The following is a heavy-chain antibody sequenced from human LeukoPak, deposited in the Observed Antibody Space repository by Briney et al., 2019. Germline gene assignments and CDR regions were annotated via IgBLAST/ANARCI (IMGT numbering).Heavy chain of an antibody. CDR3: ARGGIQVSGIDEFDY. CDR1: GFTLIDYD. J-gene: IGHJ4*02. V-gene: IGHV3-13*01. CDR2: IGIRGDT. Sequence: PGGSLRLSCAASGFTLIDYDMHWVRQVIGKGLEWVSAIGIRGDTHYSGSVKGRFTISRENAVSSLYLQMNSLRAEDTAVYYCARGGIQVSGIDEFDYWGQGTLVTVSS. D-gene: IGHD6-19*01.